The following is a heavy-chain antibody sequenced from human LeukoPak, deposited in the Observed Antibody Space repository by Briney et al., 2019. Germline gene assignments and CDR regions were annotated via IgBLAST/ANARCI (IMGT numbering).Heavy chain of an antibody. J-gene: IGHJ4*02. CDR1: GGSFSGYY. Sequence: SETLSLTCAVYGGSFSGYYWSWIRQPPGKGLEWIGEINHSGSTNYNPSLKSRVTISVDTSKNQFSLKLSSVTAADTAVYYCARLCPDYYDSSGYYYESGYFDYWGQGTLVTVSS. D-gene: IGHD3-22*01. V-gene: IGHV4-34*01. CDR2: INHSGST. CDR3: ARLCPDYYDSSGYYYESGYFDY.